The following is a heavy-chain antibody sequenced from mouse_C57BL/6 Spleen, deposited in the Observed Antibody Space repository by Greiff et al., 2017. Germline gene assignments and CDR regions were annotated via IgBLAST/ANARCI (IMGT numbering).Heavy chain of an antibody. V-gene: IGHV1-61*01. D-gene: IGHD1-1*01. CDR3: ARRVRDYGSSYDWFAY. CDR1: GYTFTSYW. CDR2: IYPSDSET. J-gene: IGHJ3*01. Sequence: QVQLQQPGAELVRPGSSVKLSCKASGYTFTSYWMDWVKQRPGQGLEWIGNIYPSDSETPYNQKFKDKATLTVDKSSSTAYMQLSSLTSDDSAVYYCARRVRDYGSSYDWFAYWGQGTLVTVSA.